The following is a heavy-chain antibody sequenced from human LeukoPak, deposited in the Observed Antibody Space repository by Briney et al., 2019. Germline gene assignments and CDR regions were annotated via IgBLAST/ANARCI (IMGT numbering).Heavy chain of an antibody. CDR3: ARDPEYCSSTSCPLDI. V-gene: IGHV3-48*01. CDR1: GFTFSSYS. Sequence: PGGSLRLSCAASGFTFSSYSMNWVRQPPGRGLEWVSYISSSSSTIYYADSVKGRFTISRDNAKNSLYLQMNSLRAEDTAVYYCARDPEYCSSTSCPLDIWGQGTMVTVSS. D-gene: IGHD2-2*01. CDR2: ISSSSSTI. J-gene: IGHJ3*02.